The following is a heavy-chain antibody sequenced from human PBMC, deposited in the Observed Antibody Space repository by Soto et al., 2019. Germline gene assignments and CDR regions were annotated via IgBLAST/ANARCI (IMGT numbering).Heavy chain of an antibody. J-gene: IGHJ4*02. CDR1: GDSVSSNSAA. CDR3: ARENDYYDSSGYYWTYYFDY. Sequence: SQTLSLTCAISGDSVSSNSAAWNWIRQSPSRGLEWLGRTYYRSKWYNDYAVSVKSRITINPDTSKNQFSLQLNSVTPEDTAVYYCARENDYYDSSGYYWTYYFDYWGQGTLVTVSS. CDR2: TYYRSKWYN. V-gene: IGHV6-1*01. D-gene: IGHD3-22*01.